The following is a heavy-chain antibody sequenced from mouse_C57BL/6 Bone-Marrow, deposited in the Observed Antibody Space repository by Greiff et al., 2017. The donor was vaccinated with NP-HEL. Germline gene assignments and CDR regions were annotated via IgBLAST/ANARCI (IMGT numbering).Heavy chain of an antibody. CDR1: GYTFTSYG. V-gene: IGHV1-81*01. CDR3: ARDGDGYDGFAY. Sequence: VQVVESGAELARPGASVKLSCKASGYTFTSYGISWVKQRTGQGLEWIGEIYPRSGNTYYNEKFKGKATLTADKSSSTAYMELRSLTSEDSAVYFCARDGDGYDGFAYWGQGTLVTVSA. CDR2: IYPRSGNT. J-gene: IGHJ3*01. D-gene: IGHD2-2*01.